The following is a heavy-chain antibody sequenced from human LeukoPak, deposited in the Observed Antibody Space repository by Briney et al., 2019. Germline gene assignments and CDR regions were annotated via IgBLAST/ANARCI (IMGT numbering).Heavy chain of an antibody. J-gene: IGHJ4*02. Sequence: AGESLRLSCAASGFTFSHYGMHWVRQPPGGGLEWLAVIWSDGSNKFYADSVKGRFTISRDNSQNTVDLHMNILRAEDTAVYYCAKDAQRGFDYSNSLEYWGQGTLVTVSS. D-gene: IGHD4-11*01. CDR1: GFTFSHYG. CDR2: IWSDGSNK. CDR3: AKDAQRGFDYSNSLEY. V-gene: IGHV3-33*06.